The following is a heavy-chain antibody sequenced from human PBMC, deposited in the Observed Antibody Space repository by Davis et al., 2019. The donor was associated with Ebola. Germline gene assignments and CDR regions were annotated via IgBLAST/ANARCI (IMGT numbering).Heavy chain of an antibody. CDR3: ARGPMKGGYDLSY. J-gene: IGHJ4*02. CDR1: GGSISSYY. D-gene: IGHD5-12*01. Sequence: GSLRLSCTVSGGSISSYYWSWIRQPPGKGLEWIGYIYYSGSTNYNPSLKSRVTISVDTSKNQFSLKLSSVTAADTAVYYCARGPMKGGYDLSYWGQGTLVTVSS. V-gene: IGHV4-59*12. CDR2: IYYSGST.